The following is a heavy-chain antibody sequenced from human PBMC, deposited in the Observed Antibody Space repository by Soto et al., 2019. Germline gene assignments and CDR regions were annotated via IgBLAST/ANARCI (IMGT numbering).Heavy chain of an antibody. CDR1: GYTFIGYS. V-gene: IGHV1-2*02. Sequence: AAVKVSCKASGYTFIGYSMHWVRQAPGQGLEWMGWINSNRGDTNYAQKVQGRVTMTRDTSISTVYTELSRLRFDDTAVYYCARARTKYYNTSDYDFWGQGTLVTVSS. CDR2: INSNRGDT. D-gene: IGHD3-22*01. CDR3: ARARTKYYNTSDYDF. J-gene: IGHJ4*02.